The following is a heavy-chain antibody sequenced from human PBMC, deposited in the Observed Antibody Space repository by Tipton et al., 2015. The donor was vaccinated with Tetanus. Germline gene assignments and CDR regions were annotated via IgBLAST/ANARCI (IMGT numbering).Heavy chain of an antibody. CDR1: GFTFSDYA. CDR3: AKEALGVLNL. V-gene: IGHV3-23*01. Sequence: SLRLSCTASGFTFSDYAMNWVRQAPGNGLEWVAAISGSRLTPYYADSVKGRFTISRDNSKNTLSLQLNSLRADDTAIYYCAKEALGVLNLWGNGTTVIVSS. CDR2: ISGSRLTP. D-gene: IGHD1-14*01. J-gene: IGHJ6*04.